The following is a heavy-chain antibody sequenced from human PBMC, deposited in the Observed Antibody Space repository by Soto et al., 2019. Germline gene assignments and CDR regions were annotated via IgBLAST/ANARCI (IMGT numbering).Heavy chain of an antibody. CDR1: GLTVSGKKY. CDR2: LYDVDGS. J-gene: IGHJ3*01. Sequence: DVQLVESGGGLIQPGESLRLSCAAFGLTVSGKKYVAWVRQAPGKGLEVVSALYDVDGSFYADSVKGRFTTSSDSSKTTVYLQMNGLRPDDTAVYYCASWHEREHAYDVWGQGTTVTDAS. V-gene: IGHV3-53*01. D-gene: IGHD1-1*01. CDR3: ASWHEREHAYDV.